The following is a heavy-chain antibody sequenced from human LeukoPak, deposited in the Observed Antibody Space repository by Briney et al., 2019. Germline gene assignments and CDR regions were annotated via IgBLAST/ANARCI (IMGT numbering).Heavy chain of an antibody. CDR3: ARSIVGVRKRNDY. J-gene: IGHJ4*02. D-gene: IGHD1-26*01. V-gene: IGHV1-8*01. CDR1: GYTFTSYD. CDR2: MNPNSGHT. Sequence: GASVTVSFTSSGYTFTSYDIIWVRQASGQGLEWMGWMNPNSGHTGYAQKFQGRVTMTRTTSISTAYMELTSLTSEDSAVYYCARSIVGVRKRNDYWGQGTLVTVSS.